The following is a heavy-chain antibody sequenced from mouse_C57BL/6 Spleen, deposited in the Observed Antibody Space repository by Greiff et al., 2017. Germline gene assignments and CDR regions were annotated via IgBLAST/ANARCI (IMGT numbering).Heavy chain of an antibody. CDR3: ARSGAYYSNLYYAMDD. D-gene: IGHD2-5*01. V-gene: IGHV1-9*01. CDR2: ILPGRGST. CDR1: GYTFTGYW. Sequence: VQRVESGAELMKPGASVKLSCTATGYTFTGYWIEWVKQRPGHGLEWLGEILPGRGSTNSNEQFTGKATFPADTSTNTAYMQLSCLTTEDPAIYYCARSGAYYSNLYYAMDDWGQGTSVTVSS. J-gene: IGHJ4*01.